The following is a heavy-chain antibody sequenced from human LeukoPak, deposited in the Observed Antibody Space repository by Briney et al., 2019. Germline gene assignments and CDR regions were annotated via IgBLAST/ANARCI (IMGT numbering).Heavy chain of an antibody. CDR1: GYSISNTYY. Sequence: SETLSLTCTVSGYSISNTYYWGWIRQPPGKGPEWIGTVYHSGSTNYNPSLKSRVTISVDKSKNQFSLKLSSVTAADTAVYYCARSPEVYDILTGYAFDIWGQGTMVTVSS. V-gene: IGHV4-38-2*02. CDR2: VYHSGST. D-gene: IGHD3-9*01. J-gene: IGHJ3*02. CDR3: ARSPEVYDILTGYAFDI.